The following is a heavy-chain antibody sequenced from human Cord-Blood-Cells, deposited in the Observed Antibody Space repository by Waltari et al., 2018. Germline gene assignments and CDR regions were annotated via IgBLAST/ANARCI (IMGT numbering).Heavy chain of an antibody. D-gene: IGHD3-16*01. Sequence: EVQLVESGGGLAQPGGSLRLPCAASGFTFSSYWTSWVRQAPGKGLEWVANIKQDGSEKYYVDSVKGRFTISRDNAKNSLYLQMNSLRAEDTAVYYCARDGGSVDYWGQGTLVTVSS. CDR1: GFTFSSYW. J-gene: IGHJ4*02. CDR3: ARDGGSVDY. CDR2: IKQDGSEK. V-gene: IGHV3-7*01.